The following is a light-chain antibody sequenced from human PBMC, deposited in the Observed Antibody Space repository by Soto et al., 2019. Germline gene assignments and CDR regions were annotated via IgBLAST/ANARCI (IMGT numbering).Light chain of an antibody. CDR2: GAS. CDR3: QQYGSTQIT. J-gene: IGKJ5*01. CDR1: HSVRSSF. V-gene: IGKV3-20*01. Sequence: EIVLTQSPGTLSVSPGERATHSCRASHSVRSSFLAWYEQKHGQSPRLLIYGASRRATGIPDRFSGSGSGTDFTLTISRLEPEDFAVYFCQQYGSTQITFGQGTRLEIK.